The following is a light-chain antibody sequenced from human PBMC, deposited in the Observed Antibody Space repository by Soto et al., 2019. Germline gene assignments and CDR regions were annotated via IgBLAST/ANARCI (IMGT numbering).Light chain of an antibody. CDR2: GSS. V-gene: IGKV3-15*01. Sequence: EIVLTQSPATLSVSPGERATLSCRATETVSTNLAWFQRKAGQPPRLLIYGSSTRATGVPDRFSGSGSGTEFALIISSLQSEDVAVYYCQQYSNWPPAITCGQGTRLEIK. CDR1: ETVSTN. CDR3: QQYSNWPPAIT. J-gene: IGKJ5*01.